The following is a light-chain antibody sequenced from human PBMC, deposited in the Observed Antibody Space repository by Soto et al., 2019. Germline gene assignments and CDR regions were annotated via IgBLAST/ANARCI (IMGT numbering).Light chain of an antibody. Sequence: IVMTQSPATLSASPGERATLSCRAIQSVSSSYLAWYQQKPGQAPRLLIYGASSRATGIPDRFSGSGSGTDFTLTISRLEPEDFAVYYCQQYGSSPTWTFGQGTKV. V-gene: IGKV3-20*01. CDR2: GAS. CDR1: QSVSSSY. CDR3: QQYGSSPTWT. J-gene: IGKJ1*01.